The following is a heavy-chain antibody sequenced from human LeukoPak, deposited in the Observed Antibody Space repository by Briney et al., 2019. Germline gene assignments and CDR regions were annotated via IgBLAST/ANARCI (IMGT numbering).Heavy chain of an antibody. D-gene: IGHD3-10*01. V-gene: IGHV4-59*01. Sequence: SETLSLTCSVSGASISSYYWSWIRQPPGKGLEWIGYIYNSGSTNYNPSLKRLVTISVDTSKNQFSLKLSSVTAADTAVYYCARSPMVRGIIIGRFDYWGQGTPVTVSS. CDR2: IYNSGST. CDR3: ARSPMVRGIIIGRFDY. CDR1: GASISSYY. J-gene: IGHJ4*02.